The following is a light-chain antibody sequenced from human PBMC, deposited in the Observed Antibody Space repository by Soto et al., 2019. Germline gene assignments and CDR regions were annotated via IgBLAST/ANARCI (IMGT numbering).Light chain of an antibody. Sequence: ENVLTQSPATLSLSPGERATLSCRASQSVSSNLAWYQQKPGQAPRLLIFDASNRATGIPVRFSGSGSGTDFTLTSSSLQPEDFAVYYCHQRSNWPPTFGGGTKVEIK. J-gene: IGKJ4*01. V-gene: IGKV3-11*01. CDR1: QSVSSN. CDR2: DAS. CDR3: HQRSNWPPT.